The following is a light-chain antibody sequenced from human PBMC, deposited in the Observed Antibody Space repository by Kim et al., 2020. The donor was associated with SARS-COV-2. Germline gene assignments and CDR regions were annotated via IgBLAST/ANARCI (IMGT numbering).Light chain of an antibody. V-gene: IGKV1-27*01. CDR1: QGINKN. CDR2: AAS. CDR3: QKYNGAPWT. Sequence: SAAVGERIPINCRASQGINKNFAWYQQKPGHAPKPLIFAASALQSGVPTRFSGRGSGTDFTLTISSLQPEDVATYYCQKYNGAPWTFGQGTKLEI. J-gene: IGKJ1*01.